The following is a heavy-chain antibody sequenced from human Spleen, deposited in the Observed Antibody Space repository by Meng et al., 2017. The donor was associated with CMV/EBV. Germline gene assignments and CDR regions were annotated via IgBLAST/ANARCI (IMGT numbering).Heavy chain of an antibody. V-gene: IGHV1-18*01. J-gene: IGHJ4*02. CDR3: ARVRHSSGWYHDY. D-gene: IGHD6-19*01. Sequence: KAYGYTFTSYGISWVRQAPGQGLEWMGWISAYNGNTNYAQKLQGRVTMTTDTSTSTAYMGLRSLRSDDTAVYYCARVRHSSGWYHDYWGQGTLVTVSS. CDR2: ISAYNGNT. CDR1: GYTFTSYG.